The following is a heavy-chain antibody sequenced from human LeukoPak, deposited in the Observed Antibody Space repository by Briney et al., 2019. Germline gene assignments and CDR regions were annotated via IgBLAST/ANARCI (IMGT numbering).Heavy chain of an antibody. CDR2: ISGSGGGT. V-gene: IGHV3-23*01. J-gene: IGHJ4*02. Sequence: GGSLRLSCAASGFTFSSYAMSWVRQAPGKGLEWVSAISGSGGGTYYADSVKGRFTISRDNSKNTLYLQMNSLRAEDTAVYYCAKAREYQLLYYFDYWGQGTLVTVSS. CDR1: GFTFSSYA. D-gene: IGHD2-2*01. CDR3: AKAREYQLLYYFDY.